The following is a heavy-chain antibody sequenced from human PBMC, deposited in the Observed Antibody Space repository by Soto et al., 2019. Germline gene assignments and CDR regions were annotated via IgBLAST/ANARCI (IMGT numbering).Heavy chain of an antibody. D-gene: IGHD6-13*01. CDR2: ISAYNGNT. Sequence: GASVKVSCKASGYTFTSYGISWVRQAPGQGLEWMGWISAYNGNTNYAQKLQGRVTMTTDTSTSTAYMELRSLRSDDTAVYYCARDRFHSSSWSRDAFDIWGQGTMVTVSS. CDR1: GYTFTSYG. J-gene: IGHJ3*02. V-gene: IGHV1-18*04. CDR3: ARDRFHSSSWSRDAFDI.